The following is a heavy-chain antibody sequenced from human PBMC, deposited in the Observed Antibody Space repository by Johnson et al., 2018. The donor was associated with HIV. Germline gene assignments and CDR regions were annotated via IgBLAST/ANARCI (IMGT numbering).Heavy chain of an antibody. CDR3: ARAGRQQLVLDAFDI. V-gene: IGHV3-7*02. CDR1: GFTFSSYW. CDR2: IKQDGSEN. D-gene: IGHD6-13*01. J-gene: IGHJ3*02. Sequence: MLLVESGGGLVQPGDSLRLSCVASGFTFSSYWMNWVRQTPGKGLEWVANIKQDGSENYYVDSVKGRFTISRDNSKNTLYLQMNSLRAGDTAIYYCARAGRQQLVLDAFDIWGQGTMVTVSS.